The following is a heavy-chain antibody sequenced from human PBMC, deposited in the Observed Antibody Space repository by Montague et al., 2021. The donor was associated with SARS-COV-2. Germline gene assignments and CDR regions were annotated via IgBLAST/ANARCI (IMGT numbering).Heavy chain of an antibody. J-gene: IGHJ4*02. CDR3: ARVGTRLNDYDGSGYFDY. V-gene: IGHV4-59*01. CDR2: IYYSVGT. CDR1: GGSISGYY. Sequence: SETLSLTCSVSGGSISGYYWSWIRQPPGKGLGWIGYIYYSVGTNYNPSLKSRVTISVDTSKNQFSLELSSVTAADTAMYYCARVGTRLNDYDGSGYFDYWGQGALVIVSS. D-gene: IGHD3-22*01.